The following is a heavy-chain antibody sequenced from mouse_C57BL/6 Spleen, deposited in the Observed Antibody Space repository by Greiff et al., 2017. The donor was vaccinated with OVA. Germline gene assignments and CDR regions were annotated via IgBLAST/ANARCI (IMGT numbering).Heavy chain of an antibody. Sequence: QVQLKESGPELVKPGASVKISCKASGYAFSSSWMNWVKQRPGKGLEWIGRIYPGDGDTNYNGKFKGKATLTADKSSSTAYMQLSSLTSEDSAVYFCARSAGFFGWGTGTTVTVSS. CDR2: IYPGDGDT. J-gene: IGHJ1*03. CDR1: GYAFSSSW. CDR3: ARSAGFFG. D-gene: IGHD1-2*01. V-gene: IGHV1-82*01.